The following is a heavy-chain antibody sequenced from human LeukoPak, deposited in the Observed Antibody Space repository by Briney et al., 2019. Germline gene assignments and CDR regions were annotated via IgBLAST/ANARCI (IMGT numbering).Heavy chain of an antibody. CDR3: ARDRGGTYEIYFFDY. CDR2: INSDGSTT. J-gene: IGHJ4*02. V-gene: IGHV3-74*01. D-gene: IGHD1-26*01. Sequence: GGSLRLSCAASGFTFSGHWLHWVRQAPGKGLVWVSRINSDGSTTTYADSVKGRFTISRDNANNTLYLQMDSLRAEDTAVYYCARDRGGTYEIYFFDYWGQGTLVTVSS. CDR1: GFTFSGHW.